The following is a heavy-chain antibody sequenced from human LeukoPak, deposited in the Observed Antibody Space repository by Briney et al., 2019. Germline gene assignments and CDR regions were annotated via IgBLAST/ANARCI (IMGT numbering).Heavy chain of an antibody. J-gene: IGHJ4*02. CDR1: GGSITGYY. D-gene: IGHD3-22*01. Sequence: SETLSLTCTVSGGSITGYYWNWIRQPAGQGLEWLGRVYFSGVGNYNPSLTSRVTMSVDTSKNQFSLKLTSLTAADTAVYYCAREEFLHEIDSSGYFVYWGQGTLVTVSS. CDR2: VYFSGVG. CDR3: AREEFLHEIDSSGYFVY. V-gene: IGHV4-4*07.